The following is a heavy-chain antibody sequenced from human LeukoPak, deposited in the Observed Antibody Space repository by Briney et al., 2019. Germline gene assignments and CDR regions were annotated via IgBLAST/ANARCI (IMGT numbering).Heavy chain of an antibody. D-gene: IGHD3-22*01. CDR1: GATFSSDS. CDR3: AGDYSSGYAFDI. J-gene: IGHJ3*02. V-gene: IGHV3-21*01. Sequence: PGGSLRLSCAASGATFSSDSMNWVRQAPGKGLEWVSSISSSSSYIYYADSVKGRFTISRENAKNSLYLQMNSLRAEDTAVYYCAGDYSSGYAFDIWGQGTMVTVSS. CDR2: ISSSSSYI.